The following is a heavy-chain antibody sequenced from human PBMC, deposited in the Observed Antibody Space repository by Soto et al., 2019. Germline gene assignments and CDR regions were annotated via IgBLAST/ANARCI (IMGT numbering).Heavy chain of an antibody. V-gene: IGHV1-18*04. CDR2: ISAYNGNT. J-gene: IGHJ4*02. CDR1: GYTFTSYG. Sequence: SSVKVSCKASGYTFTSYGISWVRQAPGQGLEWMGWISAYNGNTNYAQKLQGRVTMTTDTSTSTAYMELRSLRSDDTAVYYCARGHPGIAVAGTRLFDYCGQGTLVTVSS. D-gene: IGHD6-19*01. CDR3: ARGHPGIAVAGTRLFDY.